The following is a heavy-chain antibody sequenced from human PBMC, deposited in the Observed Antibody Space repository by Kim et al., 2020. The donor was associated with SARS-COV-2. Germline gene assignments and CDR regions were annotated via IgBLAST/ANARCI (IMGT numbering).Heavy chain of an antibody. Sequence: GIAYYTEAVQGRFTISRDNSKNTLYLQMNNLRPEDTAVYYCAKGHVACWGQGTQVTVSS. J-gene: IGHJ4*02. CDR3: AKGHVAC. CDR2: GIA. D-gene: IGHD5-12*01. V-gene: IGHV3-23*01.